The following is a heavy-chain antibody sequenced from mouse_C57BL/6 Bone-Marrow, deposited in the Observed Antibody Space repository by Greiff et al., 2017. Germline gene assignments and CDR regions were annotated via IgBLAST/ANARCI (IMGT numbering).Heavy chain of an antibody. V-gene: IGHV1-81*01. J-gene: IGHJ1*03. Sequence: VKLLESGAELARPGASVKLSCKASGYTFTSSGISWVKQRTGQGLEWIGEIYPRSGNTYYNEKFKGKATLTADKSSSTAYMELRSLTSEDSAVYFCANGGNYLHWYFDVWGTGTTVTVSS. CDR1: GYTFTSSG. D-gene: IGHD2-1*01. CDR2: IYPRSGNT. CDR3: ANGGNYLHWYFDV.